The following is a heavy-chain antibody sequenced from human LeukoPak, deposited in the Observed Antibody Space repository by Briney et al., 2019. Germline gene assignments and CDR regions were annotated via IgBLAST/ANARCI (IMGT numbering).Heavy chain of an antibody. V-gene: IGHV3-66*01. D-gene: IGHD6-13*01. CDR2: IYSGGST. CDR1: GFTVSSNY. J-gene: IGHJ4*02. CDR3: ARDLKAGIAARNFNY. Sequence: RAGGSLRLSCAASGFTVSSNYMSWVRQAPGKGLEWVPVIYSGGSTYYADSVKGRFTISRDNSKNTLYLQMNSLRAEDTAVYYCARDLKAGIAARNFNYWGQGTLVTVSS.